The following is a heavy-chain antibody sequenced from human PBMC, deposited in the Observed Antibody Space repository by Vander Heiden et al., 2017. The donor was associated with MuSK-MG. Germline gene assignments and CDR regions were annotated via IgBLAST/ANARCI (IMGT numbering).Heavy chain of an antibody. Sequence: EVQLVASGGGLVQSGGSLRPPCAASGLPFSSCWMIWVRQAPGKGLEWVANIKQDGSEKYYVDSVKGRFTISRDNAKNSQYVQMNSLRAEDTAVYYCAAGRYRSDGQDWYFDVWGRGTLVTVSS. J-gene: IGHJ2*01. CDR2: IKQDGSEK. CDR1: GLPFSSCW. V-gene: IGHV3-7*03. D-gene: IGHD5-18*01. CDR3: AAGRYRSDGQDWYFDV.